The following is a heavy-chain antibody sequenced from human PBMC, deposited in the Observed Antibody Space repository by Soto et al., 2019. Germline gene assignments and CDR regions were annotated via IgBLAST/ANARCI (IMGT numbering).Heavy chain of an antibody. CDR3: ARVPYDYGGLDI. J-gene: IGHJ3*02. CDR1: GGSISSGGYS. V-gene: IGHV4-30-2*01. Sequence: PSETLSLTCAVSGGSISSGGYSWSWIRQPPGKGLEWIGYIYHSGSTYYNPSLKSRVTISVDRSKNQFSLKLSSVTAADTAVYYCARVPYDYGGLDIWGQGTMVTVSS. D-gene: IGHD4-17*01. CDR2: IYHSGST.